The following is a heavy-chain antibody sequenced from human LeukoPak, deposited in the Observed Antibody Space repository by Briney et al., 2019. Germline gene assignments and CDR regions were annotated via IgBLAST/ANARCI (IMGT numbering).Heavy chain of an antibody. CDR2: INHSGST. CDR3: ARRDYYDSSGYWEAFDY. V-gene: IGHV4-34*01. CDR1: GGSFSGYY. D-gene: IGHD3-22*01. J-gene: IGHJ4*02. Sequence: SETLSLTCAVYGGSFSGYYWSWLRQPPGKGLEWIGEINHSGSTNYNPSLKSRVTISVDTSKNQFSLKLSSVTAADTAVYYCARRDYYDSSGYWEAFDYWGQGTLVTVSS.